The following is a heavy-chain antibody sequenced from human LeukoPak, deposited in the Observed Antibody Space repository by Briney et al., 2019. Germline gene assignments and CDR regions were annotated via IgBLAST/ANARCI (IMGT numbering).Heavy chain of an antibody. V-gene: IGHV1-2*05. CDR3: ARVGSMVRGVKDGRVFDY. J-gene: IGHJ4*02. Sequence: EASVKVSCKASGYTFTGYYMHWVRQAPGQGLEWMGRINPNSGGTNYAQKFQGRVTMTRDTSISTAYMELSRLRSDDTDVYYCARVGSMVRGVKDGRVFDYWGQGTLVTVSS. D-gene: IGHD3-10*01. CDR1: GYTFTGYY. CDR2: INPNSGGT.